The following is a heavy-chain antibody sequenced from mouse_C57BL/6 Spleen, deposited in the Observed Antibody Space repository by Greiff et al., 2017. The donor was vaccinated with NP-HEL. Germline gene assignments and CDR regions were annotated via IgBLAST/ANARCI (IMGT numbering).Heavy chain of an antibody. CDR3: AREGGYPYYFDY. Sequence: QVQLKQPGAELVRPGSSVKLSCKASGYTFTSYWMDWVKQRPGQGLEWIGNIYPSDSETHYNQKFKDKATLTVDKSSSTAYMQLSSLTSEDSAVYYCAREGGYPYYFDYWGQGTTLTVSS. CDR1: GYTFTSYW. CDR2: IYPSDSET. J-gene: IGHJ2*01. D-gene: IGHD2-2*01. V-gene: IGHV1-61*01.